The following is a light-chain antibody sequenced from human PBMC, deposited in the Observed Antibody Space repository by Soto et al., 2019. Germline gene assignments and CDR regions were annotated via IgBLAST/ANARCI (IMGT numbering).Light chain of an antibody. CDR2: GAS. J-gene: IGKJ2*01. CDR1: QSVSSN. V-gene: IGKV3-15*01. CDR3: QQYNNWPLYT. Sequence: EIVMTQSPATLSVSPGERATLSYRASQSVSSNLAWYQQKPGQAPRLLSYGASTRATGIPARFSGSGSGTDFTLTLSSLQSEDFAVYYCQQYNNWPLYTFGQGTKLEIK.